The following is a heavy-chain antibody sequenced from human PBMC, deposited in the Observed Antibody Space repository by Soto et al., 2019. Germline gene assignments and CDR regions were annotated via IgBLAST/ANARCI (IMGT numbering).Heavy chain of an antibody. V-gene: IGHV4-31*03. J-gene: IGHJ6*02. Sequence: QVQLRESGPGLVKPSQTLSLSCSVSGVSITSGGYYWSWVRQFPGKGLEWIGYIYYTGNTYYNPSLKGRATILVDRSKNQFSLKLTSLTAADTAVYYCARGDIVLVVGATYGMNVWGRGTALTVSS. D-gene: IGHD2-15*01. CDR1: GVSITSGGYY. CDR3: ARGDIVLVVGATYGMNV. CDR2: IYYTGNT.